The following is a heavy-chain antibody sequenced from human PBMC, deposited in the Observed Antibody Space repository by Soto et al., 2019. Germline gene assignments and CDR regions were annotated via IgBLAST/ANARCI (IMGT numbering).Heavy chain of an antibody. CDR3: TTDSSITTITVRFDY. V-gene: IGHV3-15*07. D-gene: IGHD3-22*01. CDR2: VKSKNDGGTT. J-gene: IGHJ4*01. CDR1: GFTFSNAW. Sequence: PGGSLRLSCAASGFTFSNAWINWVRQTPGRGLEWVGRVKSKNDGGTTDFAAPVKGRFAISRDDSKKMGYLEMNSLQTEDTAMNYFTTDSSITTITVRFDYCGHGTLVTVSS.